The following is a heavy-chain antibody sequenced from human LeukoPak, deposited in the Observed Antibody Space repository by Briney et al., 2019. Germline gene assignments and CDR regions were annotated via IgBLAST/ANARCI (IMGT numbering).Heavy chain of an antibody. CDR1: GFTFSSYA. Sequence: PGGSLRLSCAASGFTFSSYAIHWVRQAPGKGLEWVAVISYDGSNKYHADSVKGRFAISRDNSKNTLSLQMNSLRAEDTAVYYCARDPHFDYGDYTFFDYWGQGTLVTVSS. D-gene: IGHD4-17*01. V-gene: IGHV3-30*09. J-gene: IGHJ4*02. CDR3: ARDPHFDYGDYTFFDY. CDR2: ISYDGSNK.